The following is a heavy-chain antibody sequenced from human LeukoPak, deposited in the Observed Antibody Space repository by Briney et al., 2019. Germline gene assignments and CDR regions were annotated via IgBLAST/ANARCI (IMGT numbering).Heavy chain of an antibody. CDR2: ISSSSTI. V-gene: IGHV3-48*01. D-gene: IGHD4-17*01. CDR1: GFTFSSYS. J-gene: IGHJ4*02. Sequence: GGSLRLSCAASGFTFSSYSMNWVRQAPGKGLEWVSYISSSSTIYYADSVKGRFTISRDNAKNSLYLQMNSLRAEDTAVYYCARDFFYGDYSDYWGQGTLVTVSS. CDR3: ARDFFYGDYSDY.